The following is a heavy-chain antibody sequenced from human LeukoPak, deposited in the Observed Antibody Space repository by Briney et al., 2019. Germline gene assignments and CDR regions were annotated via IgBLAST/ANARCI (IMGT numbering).Heavy chain of an antibody. V-gene: IGHV4-59*08. J-gene: IGHJ6*02. CDR3: ARPPLAAAGRGYYYYYGMDV. CDR2: IYYSGST. Sequence: SETLSLTCTVSGGSISSYYWSWLRQPPGKGLEGIGYIYYSGSTNFNPSLKSRVTISVDTSKNQFSLKLSSVTAADTAVYYCARPPLAAAGRGYYYYYGMDVWGQGTTVTVSS. D-gene: IGHD6-13*01. CDR1: GGSISSYY.